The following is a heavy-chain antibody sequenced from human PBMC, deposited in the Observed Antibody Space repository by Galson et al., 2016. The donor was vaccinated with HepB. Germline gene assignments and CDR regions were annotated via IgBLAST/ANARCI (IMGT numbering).Heavy chain of an antibody. Sequence: TLSLTCTVSGDSINSYHWTWIRQPPGKGLEWIGYIYYSGSTYYNPSLKSRLTISVDTSKNQFSLKLSSVTAADTAVYYCARGPKYYYGSGSYQFNWFDPWGQGTLVTVSS. CDR1: GDSINSYH. D-gene: IGHD3-10*01. CDR3: ARGPKYYYGSGSYQFNWFDP. V-gene: IGHV4-30-4*08. CDR2: IYYSGST. J-gene: IGHJ5*02.